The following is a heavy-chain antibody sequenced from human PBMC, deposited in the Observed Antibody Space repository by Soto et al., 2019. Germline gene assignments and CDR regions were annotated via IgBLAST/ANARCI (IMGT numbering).Heavy chain of an antibody. CDR1: GFTFDSYA. CDR2: ISWNSGTK. V-gene: IGHV3-9*01. Sequence: EVQLVDSGGGLVQPGRSLRLSCAASGFTFDSYAMHWVRQAPGKGLEWVSSISWNSGTKGYADSVKGRFTISIDNAKNCLYLQMDSLRAEDTALYYCAKELGGYSYGYELDYWGQGNLVTVSS. D-gene: IGHD5-18*01. J-gene: IGHJ4*02. CDR3: AKELGGYSYGYELDY.